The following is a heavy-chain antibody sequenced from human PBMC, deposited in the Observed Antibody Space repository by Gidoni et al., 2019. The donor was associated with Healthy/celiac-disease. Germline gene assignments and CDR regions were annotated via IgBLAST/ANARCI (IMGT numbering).Heavy chain of an antibody. V-gene: IGHV1-46*01. CDR2: INPSGGST. CDR3: ARSNNDKGGMDV. D-gene: IGHD2-8*01. Sequence: QVQLVQSGAEVKKPGASVKVSCKAAGYTFTSYYMHWVRQAPGQGLEWMGIINPSGGSTSYAQKFQGRVTMTRDTSTSTVYMELSSLRSEDTAVYYCARSNNDKGGMDVWGQGTTVTVSS. J-gene: IGHJ6*02. CDR1: GYTFTSYY.